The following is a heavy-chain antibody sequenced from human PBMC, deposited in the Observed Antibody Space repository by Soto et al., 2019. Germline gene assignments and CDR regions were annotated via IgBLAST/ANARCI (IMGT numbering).Heavy chain of an antibody. Sequence: QVQLVQSGAEVKKPGSSVKVSCKASGGTFSSYTISWVRQAPGQGLEWMGRIIPILGIANYAQKFQGRVTITADKSTSTAYMELSSLRSEDTAVYYCARDPDYYDSSGPYFDYWGQGTLVTVSS. CDR1: GGTFSSYT. J-gene: IGHJ4*02. D-gene: IGHD3-22*01. V-gene: IGHV1-69*08. CDR2: IIPILGIA. CDR3: ARDPDYYDSSGPYFDY.